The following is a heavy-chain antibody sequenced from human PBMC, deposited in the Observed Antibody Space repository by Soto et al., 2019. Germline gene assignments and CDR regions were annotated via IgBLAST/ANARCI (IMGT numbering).Heavy chain of an antibody. V-gene: IGHV3-66*01. Sequence: PGGSLRLSCAASGFTFSSYWMTWVRQAPGKGLEWVSVIFSGGSTYYADSVKGRFTISRDNSKNTLYLQMNSLRAEDTAVYYCARDRYPLDYWGQGTLVIVSS. CDR2: IFSGGST. CDR1: GFTFSSYW. J-gene: IGHJ4*02. D-gene: IGHD1-1*01. CDR3: ARDRYPLDY.